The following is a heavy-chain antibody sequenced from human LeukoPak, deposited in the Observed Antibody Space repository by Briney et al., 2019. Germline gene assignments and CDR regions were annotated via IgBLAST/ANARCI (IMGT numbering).Heavy chain of an antibody. V-gene: IGHV1-69*04. CDR2: IIPILGIA. Sequence: ASVKVSCKASGGTFSSYAISWVRQAPGQGLEWMGRIIPILGIANYAQKFQGRVTITADKSTSTAYMELSSLRSEDTAVYYCARAMGWGAFDIWGQGTMVTVSS. CDR3: ARAMGWGAFDI. D-gene: IGHD3-16*01. J-gene: IGHJ3*02. CDR1: GGTFSSYA.